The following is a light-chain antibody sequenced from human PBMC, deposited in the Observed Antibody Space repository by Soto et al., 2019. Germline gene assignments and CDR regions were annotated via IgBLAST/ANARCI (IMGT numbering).Light chain of an antibody. Sequence: EIVFTQSPATLSLSPGERATLSCRASQSVSSYLAWYQQKPGQAPRLLIYDASNRATGIPARFSGSGSGTDFTLTISSLEPEDFAVYYCQQRSNWPFIFTFGPGTKVDIK. CDR2: DAS. V-gene: IGKV3-11*01. CDR1: QSVSSY. J-gene: IGKJ3*01. CDR3: QQRSNWPFIFT.